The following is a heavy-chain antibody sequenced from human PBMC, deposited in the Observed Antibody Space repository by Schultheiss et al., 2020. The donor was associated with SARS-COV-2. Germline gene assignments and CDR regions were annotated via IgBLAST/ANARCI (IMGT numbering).Heavy chain of an antibody. Sequence: PSVKVSCKASGYTFTSYAMNWVRQAPGQGLEWMGWINTNTGNPTYAQGFTGRFVFSLDTSVSTAYLQISSLKAEDTAVYYCARDPVLRYFDWLNWFDPWGQGTLVTVSS. D-gene: IGHD3-9*01. CDR1: GYTFTSYA. V-gene: IGHV7-4-1*02. CDR3: ARDPVLRYFDWLNWFDP. J-gene: IGHJ5*02. CDR2: INTNTGNP.